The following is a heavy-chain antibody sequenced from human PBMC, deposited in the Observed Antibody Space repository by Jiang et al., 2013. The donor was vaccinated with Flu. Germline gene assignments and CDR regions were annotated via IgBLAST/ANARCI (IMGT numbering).Heavy chain of an antibody. D-gene: IGHD3-22*01. CDR3: AGDIWHENSGDAFDI. CDR1: GGSIRSSNW. J-gene: IGHJ3*02. V-gene: IGHV4-4*02. CDR2: IYHSGSP. Sequence: PGLVKPSGTLSLTCAVSGGSIRSSNWWSWVRQPPGKGLEWIGEIYHSGSPKYNPSLNSRITISLDKSKNHISLKLRSVTAADTAVYYCAGDIWHENSGDAFDIWGQGTMVTVPS.